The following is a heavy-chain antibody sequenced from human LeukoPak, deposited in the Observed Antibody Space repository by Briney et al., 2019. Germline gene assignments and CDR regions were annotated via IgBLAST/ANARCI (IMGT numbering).Heavy chain of an antibody. Sequence: GGSLRLSCAASGFTFSSYAMSWVRQAPGKGLEWVSAISGSGGGTYYADSVKGRFTISRGNSKNTLWLQMNSLRAEDTAVYYCAKDRLSDYGAPTDAFDIWGQGTMVTVSS. CDR1: GFTFSSYA. V-gene: IGHV3-23*01. CDR3: AKDRLSDYGAPTDAFDI. D-gene: IGHD4-17*01. J-gene: IGHJ3*02. CDR2: ISGSGGGT.